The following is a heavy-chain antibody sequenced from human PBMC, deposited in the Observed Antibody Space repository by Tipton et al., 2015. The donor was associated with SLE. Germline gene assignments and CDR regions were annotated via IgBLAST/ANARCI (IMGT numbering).Heavy chain of an antibody. CDR3: ARGVLQPLNY. CDR2: INHSGST. CDR1: GGSFSGYY. D-gene: IGHD2/OR15-2a*01. J-gene: IGHJ4*02. V-gene: IGHV4-34*01. Sequence: GLVKPSETLSLTCAVYGGSFSGYYYSWIRQPPGKGLESIGEINHSGSTNYNPSLKSRVTISVDTSKNQFSLKLSSVTAADTAVYYCARGVLQPLNYWGQGTLVTVSS.